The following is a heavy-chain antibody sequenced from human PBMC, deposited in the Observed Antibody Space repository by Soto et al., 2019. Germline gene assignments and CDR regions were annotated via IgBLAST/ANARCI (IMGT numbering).Heavy chain of an antibody. CDR2: IGGGAGAS. V-gene: IGHV3-23*01. Sequence: GGSLRLSCAASGFTFSRHAMSWVRQAQGKGLEWVSGIGGGAGASYSADSVKGRFTISRDNSENTLYLQMNSLRAEDTAVYYWAKGSAYGRPYYFDYWGQGILVTVSS. D-gene: IGHD2-15*01. J-gene: IGHJ4*02. CDR1: GFTFSRHA. CDR3: AKGSAYGRPYYFDY.